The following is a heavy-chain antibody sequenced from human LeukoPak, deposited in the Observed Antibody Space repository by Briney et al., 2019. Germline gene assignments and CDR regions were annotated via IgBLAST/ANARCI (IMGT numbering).Heavy chain of an antibody. CDR2: ISAYNGNT. J-gene: IGHJ4*02. D-gene: IGHD5-12*01. CDR3: ASVDSGYDWVY. V-gene: IGHV1-18*01. Sequence: ASVKVSCKASGYTFTSYGISWERQAPGQGLEWMGWISAYNGNTNYAQKLQGRVTMTTDTSTSTAYMELRSLRSDDTAVYYCASVDSGYDWVYWGQGTLVTVSS. CDR1: GYTFTSYG.